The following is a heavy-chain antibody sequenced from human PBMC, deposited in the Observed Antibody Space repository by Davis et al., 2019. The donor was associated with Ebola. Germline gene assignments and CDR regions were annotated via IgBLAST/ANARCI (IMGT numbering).Heavy chain of an antibody. CDR1: GGSISSSSYY. CDR3: AAATSGYYYGMDV. CDR2: IYHSGST. D-gene: IGHD1-26*01. Sequence: GPLRLSCTVSGGSISSSSYYWGWIRQPPGKGLEWIGEIYHSGSTNYNPSLKSRVTISVDKSKNQFSLKLSSVTAADTAVYYCAAATSGYYYGMDVWGQGTTVTVSS. J-gene: IGHJ6*02. V-gene: IGHV4-39*07.